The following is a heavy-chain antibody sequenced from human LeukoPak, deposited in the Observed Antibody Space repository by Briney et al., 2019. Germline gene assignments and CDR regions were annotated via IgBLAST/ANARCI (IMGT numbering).Heavy chain of an antibody. J-gene: IGHJ4*02. CDR2: ISAYNGDT. V-gene: IGHV1-18*01. CDR3: ARESTGGSLEIDY. Sequence: GASVKVSCKASGYTFNTYGIIWVRQAPGQGLEWMGWISAYNGDTTYAQKLQGRVTLTTDASTSTAYMELRSLRSDDTAAYYCARESTGGSLEIDYWGQGTLVTVSS. CDR1: GYTFNTYG. D-gene: IGHD2-8*02.